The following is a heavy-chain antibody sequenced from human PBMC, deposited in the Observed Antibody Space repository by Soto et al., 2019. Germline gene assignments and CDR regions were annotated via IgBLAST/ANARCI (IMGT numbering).Heavy chain of an antibody. J-gene: IGHJ4*02. CDR3: AREGAGGSYLVRLGY. CDR1: GFTFSSYA. CDR2: ISYDGSNK. D-gene: IGHD1-26*01. V-gene: IGHV3-30-3*01. Sequence: QVQLVESGGGVVQPGRSLRLSCAASGFTFSSYAMHWVRQAPGKGLAWVAVISYDGSNKYYADSVQGRFTISRDNSKNTLYLQMNSLRAEDTAVYYCAREGAGGSYLVRLGYWGQGTLVTVSS.